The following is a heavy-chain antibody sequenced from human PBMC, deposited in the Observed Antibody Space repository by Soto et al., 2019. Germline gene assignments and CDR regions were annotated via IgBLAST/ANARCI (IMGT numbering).Heavy chain of an antibody. CDR3: ARDTDGLHY. Sequence: EVRLVESGGGLVQPGGSLRLSCAASGLIFSNYKMHWVRQAPGKGLVWVSRSNTDGSIIDYADSVKDRFTVSRDNAKNTLYLQMNSLRADDTAVYYCARDTDGLHYWGQATLVTVSS. CDR2: SNTDGSII. V-gene: IGHV3-74*01. J-gene: IGHJ4*02. CDR1: GLIFSNYK.